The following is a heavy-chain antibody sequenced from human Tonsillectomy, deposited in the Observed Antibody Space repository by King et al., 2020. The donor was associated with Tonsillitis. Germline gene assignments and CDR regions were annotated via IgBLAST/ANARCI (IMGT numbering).Heavy chain of an antibody. V-gene: IGHV3-30*02. D-gene: IGHD2-15*01. CDR3: GAERGGCRPFHY. CDR2: IQYDGSNK. Sequence: VQLVESGGGVVQPGGSLRLSCAASGFTFSSYGMHWVRQAPGKGLEWVAFIQYDGSNKYYADSVKGRFTISRENSKNTLYLQMNSLRAEDTAVYYCGAERGGCRPFHYWGQGTLVTVSS. CDR1: GFTFSSYG. J-gene: IGHJ4*02.